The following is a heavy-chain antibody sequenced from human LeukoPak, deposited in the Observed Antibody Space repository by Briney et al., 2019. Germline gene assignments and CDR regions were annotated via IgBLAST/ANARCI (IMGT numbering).Heavy chain of an antibody. CDR2: IYYSGST. V-gene: IGHV4-30-4*01. Sequence: SETLSLTCTVSGGSISSGDYYWSWIRQPPGKGLEWIGYIYYSGSTYYNPSLKSRVTISVDTSKNQFSLKLSSETAADTAVYYCARASPPGSPAYFDVFLGYYFDYWGQGTLVTVSS. J-gene: IGHJ4*02. CDR1: GGSISSGDYY. CDR3: ARASPPGSPAYFDVFLGYYFDY. D-gene: IGHD3-9*01.